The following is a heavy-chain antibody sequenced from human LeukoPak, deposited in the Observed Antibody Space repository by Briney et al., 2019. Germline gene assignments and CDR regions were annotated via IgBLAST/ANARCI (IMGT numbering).Heavy chain of an antibody. CDR2: ISYSGNT. D-gene: IGHD2-15*01. Sequence: SETLSLTCTVSGGSIICSDYHWGWVRQPPGKGLEWIGTISYSGNTDYNPSLRSRVTISVDTSNNQFSLRLGSVTAADTAVYHCARHCCSGPAKRVFDIWGQGTMVTVSS. J-gene: IGHJ3*02. V-gene: IGHV4-39*01. CDR3: ARHCCSGPAKRVFDI. CDR1: GGSIICSDYH.